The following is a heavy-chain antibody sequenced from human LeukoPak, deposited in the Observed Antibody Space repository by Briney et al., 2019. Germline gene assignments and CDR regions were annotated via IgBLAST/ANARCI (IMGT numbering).Heavy chain of an antibody. Sequence: ASVKVSCEASGGTFSSYAISWVRQAPGQGLEWMGGIIPIFGTANYAQRFQGRVTITADESTSTAYMELSSLRSEDTAVYYCARVSAYKARAAAYFDYWGQGTLVTVSS. J-gene: IGHJ4*02. V-gene: IGHV1-69*13. D-gene: IGHD2-2*01. CDR1: GGTFSSYA. CDR3: ARVSAYKARAAAYFDY. CDR2: IIPIFGTA.